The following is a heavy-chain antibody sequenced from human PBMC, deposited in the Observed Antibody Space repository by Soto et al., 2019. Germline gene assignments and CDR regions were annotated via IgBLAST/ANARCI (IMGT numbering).Heavy chain of an antibody. J-gene: IGHJ4*02. CDR2: ISYDGSNK. D-gene: IGHD6-13*01. CDR3: AKGSSSWYGGGLDY. CDR1: GFTFSSYG. V-gene: IGHV3-30*18. Sequence: ESGGGVVQPGRSLRLSCAASGFTFSSYGMHWVRQAPGKGLEWVAVISYDGSNKYYADSVKGRFTISRDNSKNTLYLQMNSLRAEDTAVYYCAKGSSSWYGGGLDYWGQGTLVTVSS.